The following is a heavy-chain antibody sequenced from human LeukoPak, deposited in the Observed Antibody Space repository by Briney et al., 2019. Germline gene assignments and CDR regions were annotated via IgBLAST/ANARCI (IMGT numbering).Heavy chain of an antibody. J-gene: IGHJ6*03. Sequence: SETLSLTCAVYGGSFSGYYWSWIRQPPGKGLEWIGDIIHSGSTNYNPSLKSRVTISVDTSKNQFSLRLTSVTAADTAVYYCARAGGGGSGSYYNYYYYMDVWGKGTTVTVSS. D-gene: IGHD3-10*01. CDR3: ARAGGGGSGSYYNYYYYMDV. V-gene: IGHV4-34*12. CDR1: GGSFSGYY. CDR2: IIHSGST.